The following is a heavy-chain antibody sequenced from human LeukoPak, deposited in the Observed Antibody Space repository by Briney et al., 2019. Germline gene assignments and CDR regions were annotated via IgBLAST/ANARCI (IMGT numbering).Heavy chain of an antibody. CDR3: AKWDSSSRYYGMDV. CDR2: ISGSGGST. CDR1: GFTFSSYA. D-gene: IGHD6-6*01. J-gene: IGHJ6*02. V-gene: IGHV3-23*01. Sequence: GGSLRLSCAASGFTFSSYAMSWVRQAPGKGLEWVSAISGSGGSTYYADSVKGRFTISRDNSKNTLYLQMNSLRAEDTAVYYCAKWDSSSRYYGMDVWGQGTTVTVSS.